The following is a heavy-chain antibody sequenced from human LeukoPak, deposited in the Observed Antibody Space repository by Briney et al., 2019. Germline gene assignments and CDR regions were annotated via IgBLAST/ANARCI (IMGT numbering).Heavy chain of an antibody. Sequence: KPSETLSLTCTVSGGSISSSSYYWGWIRQPPGKGLEWIGSIYYSGSTYYNPSLKSQVTISVDTSKNQFSLKLSSVTAADTAVYYCARVRPVNYYGSGSYHKFDYWGQGTLVTVSS. J-gene: IGHJ4*02. CDR1: GGSISSSSYY. CDR3: ARVRPVNYYGSGSYHKFDY. CDR2: IYYSGST. V-gene: IGHV4-39*07. D-gene: IGHD3-10*01.